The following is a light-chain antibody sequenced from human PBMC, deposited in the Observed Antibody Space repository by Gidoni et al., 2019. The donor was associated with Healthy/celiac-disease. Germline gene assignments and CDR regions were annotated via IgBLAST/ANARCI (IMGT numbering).Light chain of an antibody. CDR1: QSISSW. Sequence: DIQMTQSPSTLSASVGDRVTITGRASQSISSWLAWYQQKPGKAPKLLIYKASSLESGVPSRFSGSGSGTEFTLTISSLQPDDFATYYCQQYNSYSLYTFXQXTKLEIK. CDR3: QQYNSYSLYT. V-gene: IGKV1-5*03. CDR2: KAS. J-gene: IGKJ2*01.